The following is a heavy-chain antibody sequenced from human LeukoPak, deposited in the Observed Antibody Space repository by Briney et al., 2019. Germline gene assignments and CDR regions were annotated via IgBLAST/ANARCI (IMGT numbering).Heavy chain of an antibody. CDR1: GYTFTSNY. J-gene: IGHJ6*02. CDR2: IYPRDGST. CDR3: ARPSHTHGSGSPYYYYGMDV. Sequence: ASVKVSCKASGYTFTSNYIHWVRQAPGQGLEWMGMIYPRDGSTSYAQKFQGRVTTTTDTSTSTAYMELRSLRSDDTAVYYCARPSHTHGSGSPYYYYGMDVWGQGTTVTVSS. V-gene: IGHV1-46*01. D-gene: IGHD3-10*01.